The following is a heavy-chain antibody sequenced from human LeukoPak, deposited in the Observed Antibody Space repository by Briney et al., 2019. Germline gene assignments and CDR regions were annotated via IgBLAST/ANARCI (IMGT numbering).Heavy chain of an antibody. D-gene: IGHD3-10*01. CDR3: AKRVVRGVQRQTNWFDP. J-gene: IGHJ5*02. CDR2: IYRDGNT. V-gene: IGHV3-53*01. Sequence: GGSLRLSCAASGVTVSSDYMSWVRQAPGKGLEWASVIYRDGNTYYADSVKGRFTISRDNSKNTLYLQMNSLRAEDTAVYYCAKRVVRGVQRQTNWFDPWGQGTLVTVSS. CDR1: GVTVSSDY.